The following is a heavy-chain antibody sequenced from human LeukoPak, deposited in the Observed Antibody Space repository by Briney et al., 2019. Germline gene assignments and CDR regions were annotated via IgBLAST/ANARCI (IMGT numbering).Heavy chain of an antibody. V-gene: IGHV2-70*04. J-gene: IGHJ4*02. D-gene: IGHD3-10*01. CDR3: ARAEYYYGSGSYYDY. CDR1: GFSRSTSGMG. Sequence: SGPALVNPTPAHTLTCTFYGFSRSTSGMGVSWMRQTQGKALERVEHNEWDDDKFYITSLKTRLTISKDTSKNQVVLTMTNMDPVDTATYYCARAEYYYGSGSYYDYWGQGTLVTVSS. CDR2: NEWDDDK.